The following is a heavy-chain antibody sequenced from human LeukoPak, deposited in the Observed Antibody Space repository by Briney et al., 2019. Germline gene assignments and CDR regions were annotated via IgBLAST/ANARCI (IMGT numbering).Heavy chain of an antibody. CDR2: IRYDGSNK. V-gene: IGHV3-30*02. J-gene: IGHJ4*02. CDR1: GFTFSSYG. D-gene: IGHD2-15*01. CDR3: ARPGYCSGGSCEDY. Sequence: GGSLRLSCAASGFTFSSYGIHWVRQAPGKGLEWVAFIRYDGSNKYYTDSVKGRFTISRDNSKNTLYLQMNSLRAEDTAVYYCARPGYCSGGSCEDYWGQGTLVTVSS.